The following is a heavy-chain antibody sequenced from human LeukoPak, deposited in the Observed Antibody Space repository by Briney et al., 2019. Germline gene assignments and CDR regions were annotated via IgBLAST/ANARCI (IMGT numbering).Heavy chain of an antibody. Sequence: RGSLRLSCAASGFTFSSAWMTWVRQAPGKGLEWVGHIKNKTNGGTTDYAAPVKGRFIISRDDSKNTLYLQMNSLRTEDTAVYYCARGFCSSTNCYQGPFDFWGQGTLVTVSS. J-gene: IGHJ4*02. CDR2: IKNKTNGGTT. D-gene: IGHD2-2*01. CDR3: ARGFCSSTNCYQGPFDF. CDR1: GFTFSSAW. V-gene: IGHV3-15*01.